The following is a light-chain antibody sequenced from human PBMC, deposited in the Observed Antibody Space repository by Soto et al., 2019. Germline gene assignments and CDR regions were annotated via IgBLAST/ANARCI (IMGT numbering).Light chain of an antibody. V-gene: IGKV4-1*01. Sequence: TPSTSCLSAAVGDSVTITCRASQDIAIYLAWYQQKPGHPPKLLIYWASTRESGVPDRFSGSRSRTDFTLTISSPQAEDVALYYCQQYYSTPWAFGQGTKVDIK. J-gene: IGKJ1*01. CDR3: QQYYSTPWA. CDR2: WAS. CDR1: QDIAIY.